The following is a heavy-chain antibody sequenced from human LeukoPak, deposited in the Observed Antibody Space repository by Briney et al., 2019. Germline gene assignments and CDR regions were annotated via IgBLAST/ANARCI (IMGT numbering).Heavy chain of an antibody. CDR3: AKDLLSGGNCYSIFHY. Sequence: GGSLRLSCAASGFTFSNSGMTWVRRAPGKGLEWVSAMSGGGGSTYYADSVKGRFTISRDNSKNTLYLQMNSLRAEDTAIYYCAKDLLSGGNCYSIFHYWGQGTLVTVSS. D-gene: IGHD2-15*01. J-gene: IGHJ4*02. V-gene: IGHV3-23*01. CDR2: MSGGGGST. CDR1: GFTFSNSG.